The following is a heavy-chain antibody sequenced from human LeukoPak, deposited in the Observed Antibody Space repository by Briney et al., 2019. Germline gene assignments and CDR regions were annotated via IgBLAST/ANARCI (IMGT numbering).Heavy chain of an antibody. CDR1: GYTFTGHY. V-gene: IGHV1-2*02. Sequence: ASVKVSCKASGYTFTGHYMHWVRQAPGQGLEWMGWINPNSGGTNYGQKFQGRVTMTRDTSINTAYMELSTLRSDDTAMYYCATEDVVGASSHWGQGTLVTVSS. CDR3: ATEDVVGASSH. D-gene: IGHD1-26*01. CDR2: INPNSGGT. J-gene: IGHJ4*02.